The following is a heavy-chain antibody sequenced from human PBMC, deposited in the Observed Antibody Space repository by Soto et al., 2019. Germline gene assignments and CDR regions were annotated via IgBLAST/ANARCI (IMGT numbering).Heavy chain of an antibody. D-gene: IGHD6-13*01. CDR1: GDSVSSNSAA. CDR2: TYYRSKWYN. CDR3: ARDFEKQLVRSSDLYYYYGMDV. Sequence: PSQTLSLTCAISGDSVSSNSAAWNWIRQSPSRVLEWLGRTYYRSKWYNDYAVSLKSRITINPDTSKNQFSLQLNSVTPEDTAVYYCARDFEKQLVRSSDLYYYYGMDVWGQGTTVTV. J-gene: IGHJ6*02. V-gene: IGHV6-1*01.